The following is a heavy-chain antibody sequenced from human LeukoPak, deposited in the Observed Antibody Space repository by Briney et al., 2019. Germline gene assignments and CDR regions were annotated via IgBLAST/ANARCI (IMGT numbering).Heavy chain of an antibody. CDR1: GFTFSSYW. Sequence: GGXLRLSCAASGFTFSSYWMSWVRQAPGKGLEWVANIKQDGSKKNYVDSVKGRFTISRDNAKNSLYLQMNSLRVEDTAVYYCARFISLGGWGQGAPVTVSS. D-gene: IGHD3-10*01. V-gene: IGHV3-7*01. J-gene: IGHJ4*02. CDR3: ARFISLGG. CDR2: IKQDGSKK.